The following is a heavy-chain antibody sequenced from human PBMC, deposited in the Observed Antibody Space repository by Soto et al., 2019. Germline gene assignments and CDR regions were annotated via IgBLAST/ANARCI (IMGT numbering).Heavy chain of an antibody. Sequence: CAASGFTFRNYGMHWVRQAPGKGLEWVAVISDDGVSKYYADSVQGQFTISRDNSESVVLLQMNSLRPDDTALYFCARAYYFGSGTSYTLYYWGQGTQVTVSS. D-gene: IGHD3-10*01. CDR2: ISDDGVSK. CDR1: GFTFRNYG. CDR3: ARAYYFGSGTSYTLYY. V-gene: IGHV3-30*03. J-gene: IGHJ4*02.